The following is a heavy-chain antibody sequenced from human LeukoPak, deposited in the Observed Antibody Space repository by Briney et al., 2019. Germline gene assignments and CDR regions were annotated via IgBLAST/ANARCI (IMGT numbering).Heavy chain of an antibody. Sequence: SETLSLTCTVSGGSISSSSYYWGWIRQPPGKGLEWIGTIYYIGSTYYNPSLKSRVTISVDTSKNQFSLKLSSVTAADTALYYCAVPVAATLFYFDYWGQGALVTVSS. V-gene: IGHV4-39*01. CDR1: GGSISSSSYY. D-gene: IGHD6-19*01. J-gene: IGHJ4*02. CDR3: AVPVAATLFYFDY. CDR2: IYYIGST.